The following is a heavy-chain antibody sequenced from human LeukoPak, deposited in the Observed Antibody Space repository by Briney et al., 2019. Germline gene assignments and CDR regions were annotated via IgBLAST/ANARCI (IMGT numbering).Heavy chain of an antibody. D-gene: IGHD3-10*01. CDR2: ISSSGSTI. CDR1: GFTFSSYE. CDR3: AREVSGGGFDY. V-gene: IGHV3-48*03. J-gene: IGHJ4*02. Sequence: GGSLRLSCAASGFTFSSYEMNWVRQAPGKGLEWVSYISSSGSTIYYADSVKGRFTISRDNAKNSLYLQMNSLRAGDTAVYYCAREVSGGGFDYWGQGTLVTVSS.